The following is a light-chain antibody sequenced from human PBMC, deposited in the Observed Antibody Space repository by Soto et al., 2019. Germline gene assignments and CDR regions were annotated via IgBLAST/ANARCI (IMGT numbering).Light chain of an antibody. J-gene: IGLJ2*01. V-gene: IGLV1-44*01. Sequence: QSVLTQPPSASGTPGQRVTISCSGSSSNIGSNTVNWYQQLPGTAPRLLIYDDNQRPSGVPDRFSGSKSGTSAFLAISALQSEDEADYYCAAAWDDSLSGPVFGGGTKLTVL. CDR1: SSNIGSNT. CDR2: DDN. CDR3: AAAWDDSLSGPV.